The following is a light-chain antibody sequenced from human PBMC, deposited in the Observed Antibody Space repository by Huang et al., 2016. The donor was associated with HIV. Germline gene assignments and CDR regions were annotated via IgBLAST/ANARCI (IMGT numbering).Light chain of an antibody. CDR3: QHYDNWAPAT. V-gene: IGKV3-15*01. CDR2: GAS. CDR1: QNFSTN. Sequence: EIVMTQSPVTLSVSPGESATLSCRASQNFSTNLAWYHHKPGRAPRLLIYGASTRATSVPARFIASGSGTEFTLTVGGLRSDDFAVYYCQHYDNWAPATFGQGTKLEFK. J-gene: IGKJ1*01.